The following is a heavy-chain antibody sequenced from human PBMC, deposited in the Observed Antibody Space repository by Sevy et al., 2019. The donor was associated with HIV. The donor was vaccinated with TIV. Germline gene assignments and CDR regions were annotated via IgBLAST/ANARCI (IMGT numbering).Heavy chain of an antibody. V-gene: IGHV3-30-3*01. J-gene: IGHJ4*02. Sequence: GGSLRLSCAASGFTFSSYAMHWVRQAPGKGLEWVAVISYDGSNKYYADSVKGRFTISRDNSKNTLYLQMNSLRAEDTAVYYCARDGNSGSYRYFDYWGQGTLDTVSS. CDR2: ISYDGSNK. CDR1: GFTFSSYA. CDR3: ARDGNSGSYRYFDY. D-gene: IGHD1-26*01.